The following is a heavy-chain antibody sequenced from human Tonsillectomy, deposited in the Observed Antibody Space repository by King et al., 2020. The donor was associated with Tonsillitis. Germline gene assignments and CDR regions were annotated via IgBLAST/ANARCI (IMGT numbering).Heavy chain of an antibody. CDR2: IHFTGIT. CDR3: VRHETNGYYYFDY. J-gene: IGHJ4*02. CDR1: GCSIDNSYHY. V-gene: IGHV4-39*01. Sequence: QLQESGPGLVKPSETLSLTCSVSGCSIDNSYHYWAWFRQSPGKGLEWMGSIHFTGITYYNPSPKSPVTISVDTSKNQFSLRLSSVTAADTAVYYCVRHETNGYYYFDYWGQGTLVTVSS. D-gene: IGHD2-8*01.